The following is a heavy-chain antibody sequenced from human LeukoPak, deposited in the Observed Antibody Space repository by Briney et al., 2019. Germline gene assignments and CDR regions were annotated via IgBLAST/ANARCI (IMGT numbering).Heavy chain of an antibody. Sequence: SGTLSLTCTVSSGSLSSYYWSWIRPPPGMGLEWIGYIYYSGSTNYNPSLKSRVTIPVDMYKNQVSLRLSAVTAADAAVYYCARGGYCYDSPPGDPFDYRGQGTLVSVS. D-gene: IGHD5-18*01. J-gene: IGHJ4*02. CDR1: SGSLSSYY. CDR3: ARGGYCYDSPPGDPFDY. V-gene: IGHV4-59*01. CDR2: IYYSGST.